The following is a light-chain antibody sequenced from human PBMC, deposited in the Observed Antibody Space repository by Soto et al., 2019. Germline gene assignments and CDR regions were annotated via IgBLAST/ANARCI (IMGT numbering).Light chain of an antibody. CDR2: EVS. CDR1: SSDVGGYNY. CDR3: TSYTSSFTHL. Sequence: QAVVTQPASVSGSPGQSITISCTGTSSDVGGYNYVSWYQQHPGKAPKLMIFEVSNRPSGVSNRFSGSKSGNTASLTISGLQTEDEADYYCTSYTSSFTHLFGTGTKLTVL. J-gene: IGLJ1*01. V-gene: IGLV2-14*01.